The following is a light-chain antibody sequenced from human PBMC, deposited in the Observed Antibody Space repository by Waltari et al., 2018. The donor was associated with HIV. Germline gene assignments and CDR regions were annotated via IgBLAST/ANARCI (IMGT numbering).Light chain of an antibody. V-gene: IGLV2-14*03. CDR1: SRAVGGYHY. CDR3: NSYTTSSTLHVV. CDR2: DVS. J-gene: IGLJ2*01. Sequence: QSALTQPASVSGSPGQSITISCTVTSRAVGGYHYVSWYQHHPGKAPKLMIYDVSNRPSGVSNRFSGSKSGNTASLTISGLQAEDEADYYCNSYTTSSTLHVVFGGGTKLTVL.